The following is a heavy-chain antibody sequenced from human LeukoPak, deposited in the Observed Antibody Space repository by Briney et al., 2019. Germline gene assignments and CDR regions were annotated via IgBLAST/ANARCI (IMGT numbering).Heavy chain of an antibody. Sequence: GGSLRLTCAASGGAIRNSWMSWVRQAPGKGLEWVANIHPDGSVQNYVDSVKSRFTISRDNAKNSLYLQINNLRAEDTAVYYSASTFPYSSHDDCALGGQGALVTVSS. CDR1: GGAIRNSW. V-gene: IGHV3-7*01. D-gene: IGHD2-21*01. J-gene: IGHJ1*01. CDR2: IHPDGSVQ. CDR3: ASTFPYSSHDDCAL.